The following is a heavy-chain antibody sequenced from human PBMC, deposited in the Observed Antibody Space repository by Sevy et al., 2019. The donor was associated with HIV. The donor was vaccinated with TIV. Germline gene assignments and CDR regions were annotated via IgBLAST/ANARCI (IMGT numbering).Heavy chain of an antibody. CDR2: FDPEDGET. CDR1: GYTLTELS. J-gene: IGHJ4*02. D-gene: IGHD3-22*01. CDR3: ATLYYYDSSGYYGSDY. V-gene: IGHV1-24*01. Sequence: ASVKVSCKVSGYTLTELSMHWVRQAPGKGLEWMGGFDPEDGETIYAQKFKGRVTMTEDTSTDTAYMELSSLRSEDTAVYYCATLYYYDSSGYYGSDYWGQGTLVTVSS.